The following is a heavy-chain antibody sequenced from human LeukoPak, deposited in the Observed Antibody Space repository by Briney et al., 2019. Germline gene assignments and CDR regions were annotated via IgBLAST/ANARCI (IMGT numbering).Heavy chain of an antibody. J-gene: IGHJ3*02. CDR3: ARDYGSSGPKNAFDI. CDR1: GFTFSSYS. V-gene: IGHV3-21*01. D-gene: IGHD3-22*01. CDR2: ISSSSSYI. Sequence: PGGSLRLSCAASGFTFSSYSMNWVRQAPGKGLEWVSSISSSSSYIYYADSVKGRFTISRENAKNSLYLQMNSLRAEDTAVYYCARDYGSSGPKNAFDIWGQGTMVTVSS.